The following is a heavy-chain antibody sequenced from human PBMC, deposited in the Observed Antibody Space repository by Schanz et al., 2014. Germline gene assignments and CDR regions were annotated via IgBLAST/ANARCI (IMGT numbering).Heavy chain of an antibody. V-gene: IGHV3-66*01. J-gene: IGHJ4*02. CDR2: IYTDGST. CDR3: AKDGRLPYYGTGSDFDY. CDR1: GFTFSSYS. Sequence: EVQLLESGGGLVQPGGSLRLSCAASGFTFSSYSMNWVRQAPGKGLEWVSIIYTDGSTYYADSVRDRFTISRDNSKNTLFLQMSSLRAGDTAVYYCAKDGRLPYYGTGSDFDYWGQGTLVAVSS. D-gene: IGHD3-22*01.